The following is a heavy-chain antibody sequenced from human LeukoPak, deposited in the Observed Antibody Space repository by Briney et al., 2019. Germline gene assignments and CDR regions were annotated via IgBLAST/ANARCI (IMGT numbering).Heavy chain of an antibody. Sequence: PGRSLRLSCAASGFTFSSYWMNWVRQAPGKGLVWVSRIASDGSSTTYADSVKGRFSISRDNAKNTLYLQMNSLRVEDTAVYYCARGRPRGNDYWGQGTLVTVSS. CDR3: ARGRPRGNDY. V-gene: IGHV3-74*01. CDR1: GFTFSSYW. J-gene: IGHJ4*02. CDR2: IASDGSST. D-gene: IGHD4-23*01.